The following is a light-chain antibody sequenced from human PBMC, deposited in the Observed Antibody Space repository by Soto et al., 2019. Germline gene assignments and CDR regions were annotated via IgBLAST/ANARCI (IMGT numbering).Light chain of an antibody. CDR3: NSFTTSSTLV. CDR1: SSDVGAYNY. V-gene: IGLV2-14*03. J-gene: IGLJ2*01. CDR2: DVS. Sequence: QSVLTQPASVSGSPGQSITISCTGTSSDVGAYNYVSWYQHHPGKAPKLMIYDVSNRPSGVSNRFSGSKSGNTASLTISGLQDEDEADYYCNSFTTSSTLVFGGGTKVTVL.